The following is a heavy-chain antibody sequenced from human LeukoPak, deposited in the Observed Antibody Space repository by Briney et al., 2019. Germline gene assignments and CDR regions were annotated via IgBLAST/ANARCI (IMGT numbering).Heavy chain of an antibody. CDR1: GYSISSGYY. D-gene: IGHD3-3*01. J-gene: IGHJ4*02. CDR3: ARGLASGYPPIPFDY. CDR2: IIDTGST. Sequence: SETLSLTCTVSGYSISSGYYWGWIRQPPGKGLEWIGEIIDTGSTKYNSSLKSRVTISVDTSKNEFSLNLTSVTAADTAIYYCARGLASGYPPIPFDYWGQGTLVTVSS. V-gene: IGHV4-38-2*02.